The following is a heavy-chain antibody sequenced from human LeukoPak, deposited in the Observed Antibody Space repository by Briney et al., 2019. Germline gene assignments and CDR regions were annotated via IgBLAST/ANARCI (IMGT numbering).Heavy chain of an antibody. D-gene: IGHD2-2*01. V-gene: IGHV3-7*03. CDR1: GLTFRRYW. CDR3: VSRACTITACYVASWRCFDH. CDR2: INEGGSEK. J-gene: IGHJ4*02. Sequence: PGGSLRLSCEASGLTFRRYWLAWVRQGPGKGKEWVANINEGGSEKNYVDSVKGRFTISRDNAKSSLYLQMNNLRDDDTAVYHCVSRACTITACYVASWRCFDHWGQGTPVTVSS.